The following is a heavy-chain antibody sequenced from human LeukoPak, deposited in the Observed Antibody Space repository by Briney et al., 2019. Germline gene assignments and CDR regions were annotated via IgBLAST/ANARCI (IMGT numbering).Heavy chain of an antibody. CDR1: GGSVSSGSYY. CDR2: IYYSGST. CDR3: ATNYYGMDV. Sequence: NPSETLSLTCTVSGGSVSSGSYYWSWIRQPSGKGLEWIGYIYYSGSTNYNPSLKSRVTISVDTSKNQFSLKLSSVTAADTAVYYCATNYYGMDVWGQGTTVTVSS. V-gene: IGHV4-61*01. J-gene: IGHJ6*02.